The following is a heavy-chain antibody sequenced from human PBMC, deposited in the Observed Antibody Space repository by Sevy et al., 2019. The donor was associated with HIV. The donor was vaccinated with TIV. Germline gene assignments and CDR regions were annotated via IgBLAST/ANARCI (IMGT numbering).Heavy chain of an antibody. Sequence: SETLSLTCAVSGGSISSSNWWSWVRQPPGKGLEWIGEIYHSGSTNYNPSLKSRVTISVDKSKNQFSLKLSSVTAADTAVYYFARDTAAIGTYYDFWSGYHLSGWFDPWGQGTLVTVSS. D-gene: IGHD3-3*01. CDR1: GGSISSSNW. J-gene: IGHJ5*02. CDR2: IYHSGST. CDR3: ARDTAAIGTYYDFWSGYHLSGWFDP. V-gene: IGHV4-4*02.